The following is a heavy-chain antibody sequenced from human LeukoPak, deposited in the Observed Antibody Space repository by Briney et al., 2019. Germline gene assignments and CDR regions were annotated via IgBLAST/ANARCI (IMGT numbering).Heavy chain of an antibody. Sequence: GGTLRLSCAASGFTFSNAWMSWGRQAPGKGPEWVGRIKSKTDGGTTDYAALVKGRFTISRDDSKNTLYLQMNSLKTEDTAVYYCTTYFIAAALYYFDYWGQGTLVTVSS. J-gene: IGHJ4*02. V-gene: IGHV3-15*01. CDR3: TTYFIAAALYYFDY. CDR2: IKSKTDGGTT. CDR1: GFTFSNAW. D-gene: IGHD6-13*01.